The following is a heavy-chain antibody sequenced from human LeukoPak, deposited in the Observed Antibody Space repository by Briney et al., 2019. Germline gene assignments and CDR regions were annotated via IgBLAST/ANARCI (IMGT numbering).Heavy chain of an antibody. CDR2: ITGDSTYI. J-gene: IGHJ4*02. V-gene: IGHV3-21*01. CDR1: GFTFNDYT. CDR3: ARVQGSPY. Sequence: GGSLRLSCAASGFTFNDYTLNWVRQPPGKGLEWVSSITGDSTYIYYADSVKGRFTVSRDNAKNSLHLHINSLRAADTAVYYCARVQGSPYWGQGTLVTVSS.